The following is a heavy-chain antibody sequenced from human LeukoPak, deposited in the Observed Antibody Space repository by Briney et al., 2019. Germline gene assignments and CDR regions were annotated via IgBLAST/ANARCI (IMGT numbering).Heavy chain of an antibody. CDR2: INPNSGGT. V-gene: IGHV1-2*02. CDR3: ARLVVPAAMSFDY. Sequence: ASVKVSCKTSGYTFTGYYMHWVRQAPGQGLEWMGWINPNSGGTNYAQKFQGRVTMTRDTPISTAYMELSRLRSDDTAVYYCARLVVPAAMSFDYWGQGTLVTVSS. CDR1: GYTFTGYY. J-gene: IGHJ4*02. D-gene: IGHD2-2*01.